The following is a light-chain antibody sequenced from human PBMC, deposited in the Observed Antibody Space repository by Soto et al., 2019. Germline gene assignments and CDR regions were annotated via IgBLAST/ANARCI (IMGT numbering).Light chain of an antibody. J-gene: IGLJ1*01. CDR3: SSYISSTTLHV. V-gene: IGLV2-14*01. Sequence: QSALTQPASVSGSPGQSITISCTGTSSDVGGYNYVSWFQQLPGKAPRLMIYDVSNRPSGVSNRFSGYKSASTASLIISGLRAEDEADYYCSSYISSTTLHVFGTGTKVTVL. CDR1: SSDVGGYNY. CDR2: DVS.